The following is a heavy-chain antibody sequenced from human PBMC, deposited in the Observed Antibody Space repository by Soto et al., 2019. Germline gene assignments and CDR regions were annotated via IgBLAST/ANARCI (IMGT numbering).Heavy chain of an antibody. J-gene: IGHJ4*02. D-gene: IGHD3-3*01. CDR3: ARMRYDFWSGYPTHFDY. Sequence: QVQLQESGPGLVKPSQTLSLTCTVSGGSISSGDYYWSWIRQPPGKGLEWIGYIYYSGSTYYNPSLKSRVTISVDTSKNQFSLKLSSVTAADTAVYYCARMRYDFWSGYPTHFDYWGQGTLVTVSS. CDR1: GGSISSGDYY. V-gene: IGHV4-30-4*01. CDR2: IYYSGST.